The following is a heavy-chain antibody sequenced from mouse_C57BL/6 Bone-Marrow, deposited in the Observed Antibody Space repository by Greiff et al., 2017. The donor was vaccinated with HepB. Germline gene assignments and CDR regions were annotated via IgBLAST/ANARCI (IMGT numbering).Heavy chain of an antibody. CDR2: INPSNGGT. J-gene: IGHJ3*01. CDR3: ARSRYGNYPAWFAY. V-gene: IGHV1-53*01. CDR1: GYTFTSYW. Sequence: QVQLKQPGTELVKPGASVKLSCKASGYTFTSYWMHWVKQRPGQGLEWIGNINPSNGGTNYNEKFKSKATLTVDKSSSTAYMQLSSLTSEDSAVYYCARSRYGNYPAWFAYWGQGTLVTVSA. D-gene: IGHD2-10*02.